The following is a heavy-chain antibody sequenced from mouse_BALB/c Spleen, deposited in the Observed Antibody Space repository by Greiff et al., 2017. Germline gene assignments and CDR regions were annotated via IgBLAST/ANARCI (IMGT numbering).Heavy chain of an antibody. CDR3: ARGLDYYGAWFAY. CDR2: ISSGGST. CDR1: GFTFSSYA. J-gene: IGHJ3*01. V-gene: IGHV5-6-5*01. D-gene: IGHD1-2*01. Sequence: EVKLMESGGGLVKPGGSLKLSCAASGFTFSSYAMSWVRQTPEKRLEWVASISSGGSTYYPDSVKGRFTISRDNARNILYLQMSSLRSEDTAMYYCARGLDYYGAWFAYWGQGTLVTVSA.